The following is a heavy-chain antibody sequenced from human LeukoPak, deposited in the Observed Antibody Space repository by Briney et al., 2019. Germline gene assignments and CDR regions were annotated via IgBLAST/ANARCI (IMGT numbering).Heavy chain of an antibody. CDR3: ARVLRYFDWLLSSGYYYMDV. V-gene: IGHV4-59*01. CDR2: IHYSGST. Sequence: SETLSLTCTVSGISISTFYWSWIRQTPGKGLEWIGNIHYSGSTNYNPSLKSRVTISVDTSKNQFSLRLSSVTTADTAVYYYARVLRYFDWLLSSGYYYMDVWGKGTTVTASS. J-gene: IGHJ6*03. CDR1: GISISTFY. D-gene: IGHD3-9*01.